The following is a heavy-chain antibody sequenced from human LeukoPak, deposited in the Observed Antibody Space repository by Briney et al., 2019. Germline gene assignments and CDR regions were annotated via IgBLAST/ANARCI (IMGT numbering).Heavy chain of an antibody. CDR2: ITADGSYT. Sequence: GGSLRLSCAASGFTFSSHWMHWVRQAPGKGLVWVSRITADGSYTNYADSVKGRFTISRDNAKNTLYLQMNSLRAEDTAVYYCARCRWELPPITDYYYYYMDVWGKGTTVTVSS. CDR3: ARCRWELPPITDYYYYYMDV. V-gene: IGHV3-74*01. CDR1: GFTFSSHW. D-gene: IGHD1-26*01. J-gene: IGHJ6*03.